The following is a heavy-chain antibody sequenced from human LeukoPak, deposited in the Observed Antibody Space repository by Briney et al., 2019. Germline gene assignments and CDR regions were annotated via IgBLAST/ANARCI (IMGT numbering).Heavy chain of an antibody. V-gene: IGHV4-34*01. J-gene: IGHJ4*02. Sequence: SETLSLTCAVYGGSFSGYYWSWIRQPPGKGLEWIGETNHSGSTNYNPSLKSRVTISVDTSKSQFSLKLSSVTAADTAVYYCATPDPYYDSSGYGLWGQGTLVTVSS. CDR3: ATPDPYYDSSGYGL. CDR2: TNHSGST. CDR1: GGSFSGYY. D-gene: IGHD3-22*01.